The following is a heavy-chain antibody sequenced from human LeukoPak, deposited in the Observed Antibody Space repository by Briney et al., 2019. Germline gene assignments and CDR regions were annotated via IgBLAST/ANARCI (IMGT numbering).Heavy chain of an antibody. CDR2: ISGSGGST. J-gene: IGHJ4*02. D-gene: IGHD3-3*01. CDR1: GFTFSSYA. V-gene: IGHV3-23*01. CDR3: AKAAMLRFLEWLLYFDY. Sequence: GGSLRLSCAASGFTFSSYAMSWVRQAPGKGLEWVSAISGSGGSTYYADSVKGRFTISRDNSKNTLYLQMNSLRAEDTAAYYCAKAAMLRFLEWLLYFDYWGQGTLVTVSS.